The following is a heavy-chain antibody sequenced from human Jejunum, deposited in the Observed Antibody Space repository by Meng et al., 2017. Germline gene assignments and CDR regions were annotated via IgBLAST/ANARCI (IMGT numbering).Heavy chain of an antibody. J-gene: IGHJ4*02. CDR2: INTGGSTT. D-gene: IGHD3-22*01. CDR3: ATTGSRSSGS. Sequence: VYVVESGGGLVQPGGYLKLFCAASGFTFSSYWMVWIRQAPGKGLEWVSYINTGGSTTYYADSVKGRFSISRDNAKNSVYLQMNSLRAEDTAVYYCATTGSRSSGSWGQGTLVTVSS. V-gene: IGHV3-11*01. CDR1: GFTFSSYW.